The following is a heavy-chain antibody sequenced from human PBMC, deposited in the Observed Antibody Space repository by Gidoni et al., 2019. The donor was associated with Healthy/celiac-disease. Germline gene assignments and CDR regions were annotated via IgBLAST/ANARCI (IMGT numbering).Heavy chain of an antibody. CDR3: AKDNSDSSGWYLWRSEGGWDY. D-gene: IGHD6-19*01. J-gene: IGHJ4*02. CDR2: ISVSGGST. CDR1: GFTFSSYA. Sequence: EVQLLESGGGLVQPGGSLRLSCAAAGFTFSSYAMSWVRQAPGKGLVWVSAISVSGGSTYYADSVEGRFTISRDNSKNTLYLQMNILRAEDTAVYYCAKDNSDSSGWYLWRSEGGWDYWGQGTLVTVSS. V-gene: IGHV3-23*01.